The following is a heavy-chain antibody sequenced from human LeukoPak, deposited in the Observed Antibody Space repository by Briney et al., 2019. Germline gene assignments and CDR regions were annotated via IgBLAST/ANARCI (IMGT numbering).Heavy chain of an antibody. J-gene: IGHJ4*02. CDR3: ARPYCASTSCPTFEY. V-gene: IGHV3-48*01. Sequence: GGSLRLSCAASGFAFSSYNMNWVRQAPGKGLEWVSYISSGSDTIFYADSVKGRFTISRDNAKNSLYLQMNSLRAENTAVYYCARPYCASTSCPTFEYWGQGTLVTVSS. CDR2: ISSGSDTI. CDR1: GFAFSSYN. D-gene: IGHD2-2*01.